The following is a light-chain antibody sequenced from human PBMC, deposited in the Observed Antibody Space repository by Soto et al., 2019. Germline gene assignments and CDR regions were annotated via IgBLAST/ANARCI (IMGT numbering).Light chain of an antibody. CDR1: QSVSSSY. J-gene: IGKJ2*01. V-gene: IGKV3-20*01. Sequence: EIVLTQSPGTLSLSPGERATLSCRASQSVSSSYLAWYQQKPGQAPRLLIYGASSRATGIPDRFSGSGSGTDFTLTIIRLEPEDFAVYYCQQYRSSLMYTFGQGTKLEIK. CDR3: QQYRSSLMYT. CDR2: GAS.